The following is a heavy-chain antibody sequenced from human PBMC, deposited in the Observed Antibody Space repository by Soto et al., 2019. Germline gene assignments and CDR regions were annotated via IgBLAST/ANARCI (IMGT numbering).Heavy chain of an antibody. CDR2: MNPYSGNT. D-gene: IGHD2-21*01. J-gene: IGHJ4*02. V-gene: IGHV1-8*01. Sequence: ASVKVSCKASGYTFTNNDINWVRQATGQGLEWMGWMNPYSGNTGYAQKFQGRVTMTRDNSITTAYMELSSLRFEDTAVYYCVRAPLDYYSADYFDNWGQGTLVTVSS. CDR1: GYTFTNND. CDR3: VRAPLDYYSADYFDN.